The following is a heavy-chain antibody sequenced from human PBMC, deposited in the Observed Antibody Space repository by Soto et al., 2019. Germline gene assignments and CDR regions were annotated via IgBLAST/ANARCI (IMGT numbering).Heavy chain of an antibody. V-gene: IGHV1-3*04. CDR1: GYTFTTYA. CDR2: INTGNGNT. CDR3: TRYYYDSGNYGDY. D-gene: IGHD3-10*01. J-gene: IGHJ4*02. Sequence: ASVKVSCKASGYTFTTYAMHWVRQAPGQRLEWMGWINTGNGNTKYSQKFQGRVTITRDTSASTAYMELSSLRSEDTAVYYCTRYYYDSGNYGDYWGQGTLVTVSS.